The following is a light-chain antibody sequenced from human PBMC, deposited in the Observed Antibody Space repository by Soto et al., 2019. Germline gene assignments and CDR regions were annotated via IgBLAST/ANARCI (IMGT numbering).Light chain of an antibody. CDR1: SSDIGNYNL. CDR3: CSFAGSSPS. Sequence: QSVRTQPASVSGSPGQSITISCTGTSSDIGNYNLVSWYQQHPGKAPKLMIYEGSKRPSGVSNRFSASKSGNTASLTISGLQAEDEADYYCCSFAGSSPSFGGGTKVTVL. V-gene: IGLV2-23*01. J-gene: IGLJ2*01. CDR2: EGS.